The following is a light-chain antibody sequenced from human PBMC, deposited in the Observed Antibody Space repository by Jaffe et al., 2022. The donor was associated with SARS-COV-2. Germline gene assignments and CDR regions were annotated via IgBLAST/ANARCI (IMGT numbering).Light chain of an antibody. CDR3: SSWDDNHRWV. J-gene: IGLJ3*02. CDR1: SSNIGSSY. V-gene: IGLV1-47*01. CDR2: RDN. Sequence: QSFLTQPPSTSGTPGQTVTISCSGSSSNIGSSYVYWFQQVPGTAPKPLIYRDNQRPSGVPDRFSGSKSGTSASLAISDLRPEDEADYICSSWDDNHRWVFGGGTRLTVL.